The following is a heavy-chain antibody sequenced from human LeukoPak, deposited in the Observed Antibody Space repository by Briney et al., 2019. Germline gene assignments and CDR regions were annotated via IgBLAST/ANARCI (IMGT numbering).Heavy chain of an antibody. D-gene: IGHD2-15*01. Sequence: ASVKVSCRASGYTFTSYDINWVRQAPGQGLEWMGWMNPNNGETGYAQKFQGRITVTRNPSISTAYKELSSLRSEDTAVYYCARGGVCSGGSCYLVYWGQGTLVTVSS. CDR3: ARGGVCSGGSCYLVY. J-gene: IGHJ4*02. CDR1: GYTFTSYD. CDR2: MNPNNGET. V-gene: IGHV1-8*01.